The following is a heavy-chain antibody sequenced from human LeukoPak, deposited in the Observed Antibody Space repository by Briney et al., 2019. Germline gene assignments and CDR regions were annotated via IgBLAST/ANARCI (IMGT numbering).Heavy chain of an antibody. V-gene: IGHV4-34*01. CDR2: INHSGST. Sequence: SETLSLTCAVYGGSFSGYYWSWIRQPPGKGLEWIGEINHSGSTNYNPSLKSRVTISVDTSKNQFSLKLSSVTAADTAVYYCARYMSLYYYYMDVWGKGTTATVSS. CDR1: GGSFSGYY. D-gene: IGHD3-16*01. J-gene: IGHJ6*03. CDR3: ARYMSLYYYYMDV.